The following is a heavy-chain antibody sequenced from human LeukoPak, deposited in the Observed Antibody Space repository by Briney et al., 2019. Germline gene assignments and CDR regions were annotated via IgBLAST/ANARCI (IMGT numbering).Heavy chain of an antibody. V-gene: IGHV3-30-3*01. CDR2: ISHDGSSQ. J-gene: IGHJ4*02. CDR3: ARERTGYYMAC. CDR1: GFTFSHYA. Sequence: GTSLRLSCAASGFTFSHYAMHWVRRAPGKGLEWVALISHDGSSQYYADSVKGRFTISRDSSRDTLYLQMDSLRADDTAVYYCARERTGYYMACWGQGTLVTVSS. D-gene: IGHD3/OR15-3a*01.